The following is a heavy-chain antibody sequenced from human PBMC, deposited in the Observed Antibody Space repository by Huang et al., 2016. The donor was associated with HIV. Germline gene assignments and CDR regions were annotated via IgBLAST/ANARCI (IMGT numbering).Heavy chain of an antibody. J-gene: IGHJ6*02. D-gene: IGHD6-13*01. Sequence: QVQLQESGPGLVKPSETLSLTCTVSGGSISSYYWSWIRQPPGKGLEWIGYIHYRGRTNYNPSLKSRVTTSVDTSKNQFFLKLSSVTAADTAVYYCARGGPYSRDYYYYGMDVWGQGTTVTVSS. V-gene: IGHV4-59*01. CDR1: GGSISSYY. CDR2: IHYRGRT. CDR3: ARGGPYSRDYYYYGMDV.